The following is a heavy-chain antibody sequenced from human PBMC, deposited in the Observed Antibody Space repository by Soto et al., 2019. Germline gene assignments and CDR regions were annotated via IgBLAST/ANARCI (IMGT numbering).Heavy chain of an antibody. CDR2: INHTGGT. CDR1: GGSVSGYY. D-gene: IGHD3-3*01. CDR3: ATRITVFGLLIPPFDP. Sequence: PSENRSVTGAGYGGSVSGYYWNWIRQPPGKGLEWIGEINHTGGTHYNPSPKSRVTMSVDTSKNQFSLRLSSVTAADTAIYYCATRITVFGLLIPPFDPWGQGTQVTVS. J-gene: IGHJ5*02. V-gene: IGHV4-34*01.